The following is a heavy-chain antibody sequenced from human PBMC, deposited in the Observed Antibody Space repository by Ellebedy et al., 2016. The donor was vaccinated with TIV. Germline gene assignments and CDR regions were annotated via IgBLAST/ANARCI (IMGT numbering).Heavy chain of an antibody. CDR3: VKAPYSSNWFEY. CDR2: IDTKGSRA. Sequence: GESLKISCSASGFTFKNYVMHWVRQAPGKGLEWLAAIDTKGSRAVYTESVEGRFTISRANSLDTLYLRMSGLTPDDTGLYYCVKAPYSSNWFEYWGQGALVTVSS. D-gene: IGHD5-12*01. V-gene: IGHV3-64D*06. CDR1: GFTFKNYV. J-gene: IGHJ5*01.